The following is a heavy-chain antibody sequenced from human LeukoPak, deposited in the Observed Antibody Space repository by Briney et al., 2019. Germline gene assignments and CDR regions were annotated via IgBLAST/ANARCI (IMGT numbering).Heavy chain of an antibody. Sequence: GGSLRLSCAASGFTFSDYYMSWIRQAPGKRLEWVSYISSSGSTIYYADSVKGRFTISRDNAKNSLYLQMNSLRAEDTAVYYCASYAASEDSSGYFKNYYYYYMDVWGKGTTVTVSS. J-gene: IGHJ6*03. V-gene: IGHV3-11*04. D-gene: IGHD3-22*01. CDR3: ASYAASEDSSGYFKNYYYYYMDV. CDR2: ISSSGSTI. CDR1: GFTFSDYY.